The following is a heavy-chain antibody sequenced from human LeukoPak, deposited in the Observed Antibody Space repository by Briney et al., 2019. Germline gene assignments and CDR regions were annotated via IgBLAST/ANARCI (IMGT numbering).Heavy chain of an antibody. CDR3: ARDWVQYDLPRYSDC. J-gene: IGHJ4*02. CDR2: IWYDGSNK. Sequence: GGSLRLSCAASGFTFSSYGMHWVRQAPGKGLEWVAVIWYDGSNKYYADSVKGRFTISRDNSKNTLYLQMNSLRAEDTAVYYCARDWVQYDLPRYSDCWGQGALVTVSS. D-gene: IGHD2-8*01. CDR1: GFTFSSYG. V-gene: IGHV3-33*01.